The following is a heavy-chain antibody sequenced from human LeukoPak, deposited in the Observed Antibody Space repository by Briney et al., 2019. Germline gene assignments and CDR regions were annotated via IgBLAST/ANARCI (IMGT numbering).Heavy chain of an antibody. CDR2: IYTSGSA. V-gene: IGHV4-4*07. Sequence: SETLSLTCTVSGGSISGYYWSWIRQPAGKGLEWIGRIYTSGSASYNPSLKSRVTISVDTSKNQFSLKLSSVTATDTAVYYCARSQVVPAAIPFDYWGQGTLVTVSS. CDR3: ARSQVVPAAIPFDY. CDR1: GGSISGYY. J-gene: IGHJ4*02. D-gene: IGHD2-2*01.